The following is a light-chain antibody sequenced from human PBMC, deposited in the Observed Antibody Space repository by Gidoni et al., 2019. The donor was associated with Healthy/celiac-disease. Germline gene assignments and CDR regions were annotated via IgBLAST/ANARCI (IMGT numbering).Light chain of an antibody. V-gene: IGLV1-40*01. Sequence: QSVLTQPPSVSGAPGQTVTISCTGSSSNIGAGYDVHWYQQLPGTAPKLLIYGNSNRPSGVPDRFSGSKSGTSASLAITGLQAEDEADYYCQSYDSSLSGPVVFGGGTKLTVL. J-gene: IGLJ2*01. CDR1: SSNIGAGYD. CDR2: GNS. CDR3: QSYDSSLSGPVV.